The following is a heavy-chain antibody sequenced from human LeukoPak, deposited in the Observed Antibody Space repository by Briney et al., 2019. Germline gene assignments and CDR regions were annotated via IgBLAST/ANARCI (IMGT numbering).Heavy chain of an antibody. D-gene: IGHD2-15*01. CDR3: ARDRYCSGGSCRSGMDV. CDR1: GFTFSSYS. CDR2: ISSSSSTI. Sequence: GGSLRLSCAASGFTFSSYSMNWVRQAPGKGLEWVSYISSSSSTIYYADSVKGRFTISRDNAKNSLYLQMNSLRAEDTAVYYCARDRYCSGGSCRSGMDVWGQGTTVTVSS. J-gene: IGHJ6*02. V-gene: IGHV3-48*04.